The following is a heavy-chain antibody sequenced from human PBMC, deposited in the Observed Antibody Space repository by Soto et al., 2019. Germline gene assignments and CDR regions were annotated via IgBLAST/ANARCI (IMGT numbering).Heavy chain of an antibody. V-gene: IGHV1-2*02. Sequence: ASVKVSCKASGYTFSAYYVHWVRQAPDQGLEWMGWINPSTGDTYFAQKFQDRVTMTRDTSISTAYMEVGSLRSDDMAVYFCARQQDRGIMAAGFDYWGQGALVTVSS. CDR1: GYTFSAYY. CDR3: ARQQDRGIMAAGFDY. CDR2: INPSTGDT. D-gene: IGHD1-26*01. J-gene: IGHJ4*02.